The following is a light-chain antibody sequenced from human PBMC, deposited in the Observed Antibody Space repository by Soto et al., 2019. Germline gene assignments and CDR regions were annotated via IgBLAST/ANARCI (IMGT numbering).Light chain of an antibody. CDR3: QQYNNWPPLT. J-gene: IGKJ4*01. Sequence: EIVMTQSPATLSVSPGERATLSCRASQSVSGNLAWYQQKPGQAPRPLIYGASTRATSIPARFSGSGYGTEVTLTISSLQSEDFAVYYCQQYNNWPPLTFGGGTKVEIK. CDR1: QSVSGN. V-gene: IGKV3-15*01. CDR2: GAS.